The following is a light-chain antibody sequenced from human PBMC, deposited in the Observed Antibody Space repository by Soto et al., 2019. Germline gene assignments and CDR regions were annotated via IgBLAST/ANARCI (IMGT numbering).Light chain of an antibody. CDR1: QNIDKY. CDR3: QHAFRNPRS. Sequence: DILLTQSPASLSASVGDRVTITCRANQNIDKYLNWYHQKPGKAPKFLISAASSLQSGVPVRFSGTRSGTDFNLSITNLQPEDFGSDFCQHAFRNPRSFGPGTQLHI. V-gene: IGKV1-39*01. J-gene: IGKJ3*01. CDR2: AAS.